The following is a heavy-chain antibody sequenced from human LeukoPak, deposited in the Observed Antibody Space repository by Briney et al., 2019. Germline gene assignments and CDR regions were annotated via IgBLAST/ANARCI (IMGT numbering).Heavy chain of an antibody. CDR3: ARVGAAARGDY. J-gene: IGHJ4*02. D-gene: IGHD6-13*01. CDR2: FSSSGRT. CDR1: GFTFSNAW. V-gene: IGHV3-53*01. Sequence: GGSLRLSCAASGFTFSNAWMSWVRQAPGKGLEWVSVFSSSGRTYYADSVKGRFTISRDNSKNTVDLQMNSLRGEDTALYYCARVGAAARGDYWGQGTLVTVSS.